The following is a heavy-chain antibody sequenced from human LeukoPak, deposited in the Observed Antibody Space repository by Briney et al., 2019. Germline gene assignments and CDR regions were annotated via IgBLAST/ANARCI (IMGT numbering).Heavy chain of an antibody. CDR2: INPNSGGT. V-gene: IGHV1-2*06. CDR3: ARDYYDSSGYLSLDY. Sequence: ASVKVSCKASGYTFTGYYMHWVRQAPGQGPEWMGRINPNSGGTNYAQKFQGRVTMTRDTSISTAYMELSRLRSDDTAVNYCARDYYDSSGYLSLDYWGQGTLVTVSS. D-gene: IGHD3-22*01. CDR1: GYTFTGYY. J-gene: IGHJ4*02.